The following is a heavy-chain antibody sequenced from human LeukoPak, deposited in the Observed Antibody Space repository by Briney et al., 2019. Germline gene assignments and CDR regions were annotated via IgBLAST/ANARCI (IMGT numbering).Heavy chain of an antibody. Sequence: ASVKVSCKASGYTFTYYYMHWVRQAPGQGLEWMAIINTSGGSTNYAQKFQGRLTVTRDTSTSTVYMELSSLRSEDTAVYYCARPLTSAAGSYEFVYWRQGTLVTVSS. CDR2: INTSGGST. J-gene: IGHJ4*02. V-gene: IGHV1-46*01. D-gene: IGHD6-13*01. CDR1: GYTFTYYY. CDR3: ARPLTSAAGSYEFVY.